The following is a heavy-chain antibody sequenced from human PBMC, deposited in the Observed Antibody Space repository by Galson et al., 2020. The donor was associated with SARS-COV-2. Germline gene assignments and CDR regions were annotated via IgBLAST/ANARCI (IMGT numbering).Heavy chain of an antibody. J-gene: IGHJ5*02. V-gene: IGHV3-23*01. Sequence: GESLKISCAASGFHFSDYAMAWVRQAPGKGPEWVAAIGGSRESTYYTDSVEGRFTISRDFSSNTLFLHMNGLRAEDTAIYYCAKDIWFWSGYYVPWGQGTLVTVSS. CDR1: GFHFSDYA. D-gene: IGHD3-3*01. CDR3: AKDIWFWSGYYVP. CDR2: IGGSREST.